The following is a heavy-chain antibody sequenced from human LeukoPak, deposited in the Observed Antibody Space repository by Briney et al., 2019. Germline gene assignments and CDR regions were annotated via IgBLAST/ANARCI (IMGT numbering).Heavy chain of an antibody. V-gene: IGHV4-59*01. CDR1: GGSISTYY. CDR3: ARDSRRELLHAFDI. D-gene: IGHD1-26*01. CDR2: IDYSATT. J-gene: IGHJ3*02. Sequence: SETLSLTCTVSGGSISTYYWSWVRQPPGRGLEWIAYIDYSATTNYNPSLKSRVTISVDTSKNQFSLKLSSVTAADTAVYYCARDSRRELLHAFDIWGQGTMVTVSS.